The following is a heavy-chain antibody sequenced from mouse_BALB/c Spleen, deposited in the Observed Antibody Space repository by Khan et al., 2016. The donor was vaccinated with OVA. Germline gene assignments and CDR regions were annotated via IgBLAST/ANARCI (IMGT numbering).Heavy chain of an antibody. CDR3: AREGAYYRSDGWFSY. CDR1: GYTFTTYT. D-gene: IGHD2-14*01. Sequence: VQLQESGAELARPGASVKMSCKASGYTFTTYTMHWVKQRPGQGLEWIGCINPSNGYTNYNQKFKDKSTLTADKSSSTAYMQLSSLTSDYSAVYYCAREGAYYRSDGWFSYWGQGTLVTVSA. CDR2: INPSNGYT. V-gene: IGHV1-4*01. J-gene: IGHJ3*01.